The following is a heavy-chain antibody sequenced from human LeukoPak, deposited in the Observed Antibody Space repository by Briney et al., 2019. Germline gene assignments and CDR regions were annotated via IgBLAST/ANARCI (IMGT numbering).Heavy chain of an antibody. CDR1: EFTFSRYD. Sequence: GGSLRLSCAASEFTFSRYDMSWVRQAPGKGLEWVAVISYDGSNKYYAGSVKGRFTISRDNSKNTLYLQMNSLRAEDTAVYYCARVSYCSGGSCSREIDYWGQGTLVTVSS. CDR3: ARVSYCSGGSCSREIDY. V-gene: IGHV3-30-3*01. D-gene: IGHD2-15*01. CDR2: ISYDGSNK. J-gene: IGHJ4*02.